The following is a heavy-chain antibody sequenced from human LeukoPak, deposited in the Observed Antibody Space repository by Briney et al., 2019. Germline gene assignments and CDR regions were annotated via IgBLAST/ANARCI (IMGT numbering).Heavy chain of an antibody. V-gene: IGHV4-34*01. CDR1: GGSFSGYY. CDR2: INHSGST. CDR3: AGRRWALFDY. Sequence: PSETLSLTCAVYGGSFSGYYWSWIRQPPGKGLEWIGEINHSGSTNYNPSLKSRVTISVDTSKNQFSLKLSSVTAADTAVYYCAGRRWALFDYWGQGTLVTVSS. J-gene: IGHJ4*02. D-gene: IGHD3-3*01.